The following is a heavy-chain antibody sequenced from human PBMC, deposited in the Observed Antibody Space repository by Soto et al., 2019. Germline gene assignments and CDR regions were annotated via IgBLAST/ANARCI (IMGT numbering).Heavy chain of an antibody. V-gene: IGHV1-69*02. D-gene: IGHD3-10*01. CDR1: GGTFSSYT. CDR2: IIPILGIA. J-gene: IGHJ6*02. Sequence: QVQLVQSGAEVKKPGSSVKVSCKASGGTFSSYTISWVRQAPGQGLEWMGRIIPILGIANYAQKFQGRVTITADKSTSTAYMELSSLRSEDTAVYYCTRFRGSYGMDVWGQGTTVTVSS. CDR3: TRFRGSYGMDV.